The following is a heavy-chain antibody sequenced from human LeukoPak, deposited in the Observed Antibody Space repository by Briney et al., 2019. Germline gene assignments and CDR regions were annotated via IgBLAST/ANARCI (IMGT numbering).Heavy chain of an antibody. CDR1: GLTLSDAW. V-gene: IGHV3-15*01. J-gene: IGHJ4*02. Sequence: GGSLRLSCAASGLTLSDAWLTWVRQAPGKGLEWVARIKSKIDGGLKDYAAPVKGTFTISRDDSENTVYLQINSLKIEDTAMYYCATGRSGYFDSWGQGTLVTFSS. CDR2: IKSKIDGGLK. CDR3: ATGRSGYFDS.